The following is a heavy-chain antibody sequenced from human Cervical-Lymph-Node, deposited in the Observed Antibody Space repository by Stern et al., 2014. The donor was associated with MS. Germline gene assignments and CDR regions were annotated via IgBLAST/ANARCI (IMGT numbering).Heavy chain of an antibody. Sequence: QLQLQESGPGLVKPSETLSLTCTVSGASISNYYWSWIRQPPGKGLEWIGFIYYSGSTHSNPSLKSPVAISVDTSKSQVSLKVISVTAADTAVYYCARLGYSGYSSGWYWFDPWGQGTLVTVSS. V-gene: IGHV4-59*01. J-gene: IGHJ5*02. CDR3: ARLGYSGYSSGWYWFDP. CDR2: IYYSGST. CDR1: GASISNYY. D-gene: IGHD6-13*01.